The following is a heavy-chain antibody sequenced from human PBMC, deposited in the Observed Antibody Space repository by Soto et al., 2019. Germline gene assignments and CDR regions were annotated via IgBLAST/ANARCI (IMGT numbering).Heavy chain of an antibody. D-gene: IGHD6-19*01. Sequence: QVQLVESGGGVVQPGRSLKLSCAASEFTFSSYTMYWVRQTPGKGLEWVAGISNDGGNTYYLDSVKGRFTISRANSKNKLSLEMHSLRVEDTAVYYCAREWSISVAAPAYWGQGTLVTVS. J-gene: IGHJ4*02. CDR2: ISNDGGNT. CDR1: EFTFSSYT. V-gene: IGHV3-30-3*01. CDR3: AREWSISVAAPAY.